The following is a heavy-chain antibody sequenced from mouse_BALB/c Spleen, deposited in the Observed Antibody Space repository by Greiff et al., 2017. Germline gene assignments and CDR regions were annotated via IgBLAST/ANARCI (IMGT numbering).Heavy chain of an antibody. CDR2: ISSGGSYT. Sequence: DVKLVESGGGLVKPGGSLKLSCAASGFTFSSYTMSWVRQTPEKRLEWVATISSGGSYTYYPDSVKGRFTISRDNAKNTLYLQMSSLKSEDTAMYYCTRDGFAYWGQGTLVTVSA. V-gene: IGHV5-6-4*01. CDR3: TRDGFAY. J-gene: IGHJ3*01. CDR1: GFTFSSYT.